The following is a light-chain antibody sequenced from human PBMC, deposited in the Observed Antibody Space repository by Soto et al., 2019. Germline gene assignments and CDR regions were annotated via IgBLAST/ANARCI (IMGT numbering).Light chain of an antibody. J-gene: IGKJ1*01. V-gene: IGKV3-15*01. CDR3: QQHRSWPRT. Sequence: EIVLTQSAATLSVSPGERVTLSCRASQNVDISLAWYQQKPGQAPRLLIYGASTRATDMPGTFSGRGSGTEFTFTTTSLGPEDSAVYYCQQHRSWPRTFGQGKKVEIK. CDR2: GAS. CDR1: QNVDIS.